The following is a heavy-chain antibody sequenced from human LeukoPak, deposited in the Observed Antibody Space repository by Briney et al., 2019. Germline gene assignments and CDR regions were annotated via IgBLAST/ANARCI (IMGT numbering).Heavy chain of an antibody. V-gene: IGHV4-61*02. CDR3: ARQGQYYDFWSGYVNWFDP. Sequence: SQTLSLTCTVSGGSISSGSYYWSWIRQPAGKGLEWIGRIYTSGSTNYNPSLKSRVTISVDTSKNQFSLKLSSVTAADTAVYYCARQGQYYDFWSGYVNWFDPWGQGTLVTVSS. CDR2: IYTSGST. J-gene: IGHJ5*02. CDR1: GGSISSGSYY. D-gene: IGHD3-3*01.